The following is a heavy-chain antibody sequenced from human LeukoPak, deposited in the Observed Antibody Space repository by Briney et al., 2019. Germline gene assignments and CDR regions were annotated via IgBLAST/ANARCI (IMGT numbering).Heavy chain of an antibody. CDR3: ARRAVAGSFNWFDP. D-gene: IGHD6-19*01. CDR2: ISAYNGNT. CDR1: GYTFTSYG. Sequence: ASVKVSCKASGYTFTSYGISWVRQAPGQGLEWMGWISAYNGNTNYAQKFQGRVTMTTDTSTSTAYMELRSLRSDDTAMCYCARRAVAGSFNWFDPWGQGTLVTVSS. V-gene: IGHV1-18*01. J-gene: IGHJ5*02.